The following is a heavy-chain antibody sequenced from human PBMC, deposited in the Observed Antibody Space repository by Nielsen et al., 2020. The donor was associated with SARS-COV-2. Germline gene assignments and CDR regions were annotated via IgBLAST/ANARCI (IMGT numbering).Heavy chain of an antibody. CDR1: GGSISSYY. CDR3: ARGDVGGWGGYFDY. D-gene: IGHD6-19*01. V-gene: IGHV4-59*01. CDR2: IYYSGST. J-gene: IGHJ4*02. Sequence: SETLSLTCTVSGGSISSYYWSWIRQPPGKGLEWIGYIYYSGSTNYNPSLKSRVTISVDTSKNQFSLKLSSVTAADTAVYYRARGDVGGWGGYFDYWGQGTLVTVSS.